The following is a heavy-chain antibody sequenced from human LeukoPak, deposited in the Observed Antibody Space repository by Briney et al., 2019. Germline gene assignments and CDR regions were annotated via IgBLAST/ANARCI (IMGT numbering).Heavy chain of an antibody. J-gene: IGHJ5*02. D-gene: IGHD3-16*01. CDR1: GFTFSSFA. CDR2: ITGGGGNT. V-gene: IGHV3-23*01. Sequence: GSLRLSCAASGFTFSSFAMTWVRQAPGKGLEWVSVITGGGGNTYYADSVKGRFTISRDNSKNTLYLQMNSLRAEDTAVYYCAKRGGYLVDPWGRGTLVTVSS. CDR3: AKRGGYLVDP.